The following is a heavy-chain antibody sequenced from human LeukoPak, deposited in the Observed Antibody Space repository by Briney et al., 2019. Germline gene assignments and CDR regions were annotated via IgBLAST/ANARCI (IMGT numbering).Heavy chain of an antibody. V-gene: IGHV4-34*01. J-gene: IGHJ4*02. D-gene: IGHD6-13*01. CDR1: GGSFSSYY. CDR3: ARVGGSSWYVSFYDY. CDR2: INHSGST. Sequence: PSETPSLTCAVYGGSFSSYYWSWIRQPPGKGLEWIGEINHSGSTNYNPSLKSRVTISVDTSKNQFSLKLSSVTAADTAVYYCARVGGSSWYVSFYDYWGQGTLVTVSS.